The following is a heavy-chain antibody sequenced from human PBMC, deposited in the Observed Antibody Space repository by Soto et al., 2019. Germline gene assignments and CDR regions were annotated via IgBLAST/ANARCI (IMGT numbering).Heavy chain of an antibody. CDR3: ARDPGAASFDF. V-gene: IGHV1-18*01. J-gene: IGHJ4*02. Sequence: QVHLVQSGAEVKKPGASVKVSCKASGYTFTNYGISWVRQAPGEGLEWVGWINTSNDNKLYAQKLQGRLTLTTDTSTSTAEMDLTTLRSDDTAVYFCARDPGAASFDFWAQGTLVTVSS. CDR1: GYTFTNYG. CDR2: INTSNDNK. D-gene: IGHD2-15*01.